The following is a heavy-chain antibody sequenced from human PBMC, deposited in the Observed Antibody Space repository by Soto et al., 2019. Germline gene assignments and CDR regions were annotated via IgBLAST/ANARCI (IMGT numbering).Heavy chain of an antibody. CDR2: IIPIFGTA. J-gene: IGHJ5*02. D-gene: IGHD3-3*01. V-gene: IGHV1-69*01. Sequence: QVQLVQSGAEVKKPGSSVKVSCKASGGTFSSYAISWVRQAPGQGLEWLGGIIPIFGTANYAQKFQGRVTITADESTSTAYMELSSLRSEDTAVYYGAGKDKIFGVVTWFDPWGQGTLVTVSS. CDR1: GGTFSSYA. CDR3: AGKDKIFGVVTWFDP.